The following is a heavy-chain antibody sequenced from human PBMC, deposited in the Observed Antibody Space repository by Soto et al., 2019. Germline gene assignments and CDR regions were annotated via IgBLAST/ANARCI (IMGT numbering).Heavy chain of an antibody. V-gene: IGHV3-53*01. CDR2: IYSGGST. Sequence: PXVSLRLSCAASEFTVSSNYMNWVRQAPGKGLECVSTIYSGGSTYYADSVKGRFTISRDNSKNTLYLQMNNLRAEDTAVYYCAGRVGATNYGMDVWGQGTTVTVSS. CDR1: EFTVSSNY. D-gene: IGHD1-26*01. CDR3: AGRVGATNYGMDV. J-gene: IGHJ6*02.